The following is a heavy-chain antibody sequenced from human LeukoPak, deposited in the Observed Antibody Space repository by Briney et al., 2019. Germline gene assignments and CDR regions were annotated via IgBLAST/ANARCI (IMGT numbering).Heavy chain of an antibody. CDR2: INHSGST. J-gene: IGHJ4*02. Sequence: PSETLSLTCAVYGGSFSGYYWSWIRQPPGKGLEWIGEINHSGSTNYNPSFKSRVTISVDTSKNQFSLKLSSVTAADTAVYYCARGHGDFGYWGQGTLVTVSS. V-gene: IGHV4-34*01. CDR3: ARGHGDFGY. CDR1: GGSFSGYY. D-gene: IGHD4-17*01.